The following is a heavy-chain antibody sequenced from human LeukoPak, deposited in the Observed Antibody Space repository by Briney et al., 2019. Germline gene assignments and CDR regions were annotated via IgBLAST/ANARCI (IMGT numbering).Heavy chain of an antibody. D-gene: IGHD6-19*01. CDR2: ISYDGSNK. CDR3: ARDTPYSSGWYWYDY. V-gene: IGHV3-30*04. J-gene: IGHJ4*02. Sequence: GGSLRLSCAASGFTFSSYDMHWVRQAPGKGLEWVAVISYDGSNKYYADSVKGRFTISRDNSKNTLYLQMNSLRAEDTAVYYCARDTPYSSGWYWYDYWGQGTLVTVSS. CDR1: GFTFSSYD.